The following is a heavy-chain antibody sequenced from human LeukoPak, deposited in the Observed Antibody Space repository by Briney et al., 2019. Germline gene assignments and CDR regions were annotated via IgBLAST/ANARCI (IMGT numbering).Heavy chain of an antibody. D-gene: IGHD1-26*01. CDR1: GFTFSSYA. J-gene: IGHJ4*02. Sequence: GGSLRLSCAASGFTFSSYAMSWVRQAPGKGLEWVSAISGSGGSTYYADSVKGRFTISRDNSKNTAYLQMISLRAEDTAVYYRAKRSGINYGYFDSWGQGALVTVSS. V-gene: IGHV3-23*01. CDR2: ISGSGGST. CDR3: AKRSGINYGYFDS.